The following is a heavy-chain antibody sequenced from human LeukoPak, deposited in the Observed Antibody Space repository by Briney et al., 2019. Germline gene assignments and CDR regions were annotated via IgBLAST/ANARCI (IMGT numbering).Heavy chain of an antibody. D-gene: IGHD2-8*01. J-gene: IGHJ4*02. V-gene: IGHV4-34*01. Sequence: SETLSLTCAVYGGSFSGDFWSWIRQSPGKGLEWIGEINHGGSTTYNPSLKSRVTISVDTSKNQFSLKLSSVTAADTAVYYCARGDRNGHAYYFDYWGQGTLVTVSS. CDR1: GGSFSGDF. CDR3: ARGDRNGHAYYFDY. CDR2: INHGGST.